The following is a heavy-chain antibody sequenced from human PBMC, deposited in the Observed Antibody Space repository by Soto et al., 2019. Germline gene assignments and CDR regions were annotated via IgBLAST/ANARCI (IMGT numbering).Heavy chain of an antibody. V-gene: IGHV1-69*12. Sequence: QVQLVQSGAEVKKPGSSVKVSCKASGDIFSSYAISWVRQAPGQGLEWMGGIIPIFDTTNYAQKFQGRVTITAEESTSTAEMELSSLRSEDTAVYYCARHLAVAGYFDSWGQGTLVTVSS. D-gene: IGHD6-19*01. J-gene: IGHJ4*02. CDR1: GDIFSSYA. CDR2: IIPIFDTT. CDR3: ARHLAVAGYFDS.